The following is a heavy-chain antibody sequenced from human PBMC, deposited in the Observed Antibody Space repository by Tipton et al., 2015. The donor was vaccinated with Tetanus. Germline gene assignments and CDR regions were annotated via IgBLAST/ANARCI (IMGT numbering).Heavy chain of an antibody. CDR1: GGSISSYY. Sequence: LRLSCTVSGGSISSYYWSWIRQPPGKGLEWIGYIYYSGSTNYNPSLKSRVTISVDTSKNQFSLKLSSVTAADTAVYYCARVGAYPLVAATHFDYWGQGTLVTVSS. CDR2: IYYSGST. V-gene: IGHV4-59*01. D-gene: IGHD2-15*01. CDR3: ARVGAYPLVAATHFDY. J-gene: IGHJ4*02.